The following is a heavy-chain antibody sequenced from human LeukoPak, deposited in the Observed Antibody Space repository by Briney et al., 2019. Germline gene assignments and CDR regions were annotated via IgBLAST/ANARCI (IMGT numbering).Heavy chain of an antibody. Sequence: ASVKVSCKASGYTFTSYGISWVRQAPGQGLEWMGWINPNSGGTNYAQKFQGRVTMTRDTSISTAYMELSRLRSDDTAVYYCTRLHSSSFRLDHWGQGTLVTVSS. CDR1: GYTFTSYG. CDR2: INPNSGGT. V-gene: IGHV1-2*02. CDR3: TRLHSSSFRLDH. J-gene: IGHJ4*02. D-gene: IGHD6-6*01.